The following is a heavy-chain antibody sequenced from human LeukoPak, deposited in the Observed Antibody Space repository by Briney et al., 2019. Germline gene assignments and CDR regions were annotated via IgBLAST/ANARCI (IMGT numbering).Heavy chain of an antibody. J-gene: IGHJ4*02. CDR1: GFTFSSYS. Sequence: GGSLRLSCAASGFTFSSYSMNWGRQDPGKGLEWVSSISSSSSYIYYADSVKGRFTISRDNAKNSLYLQMNSLRAEDRAVYYCARDLYSSGWARIYYFDYWGQGTLVTVSS. CDR3: ARDLYSSGWARIYYFDY. V-gene: IGHV3-21*01. CDR2: ISSSSSYI. D-gene: IGHD6-19*01.